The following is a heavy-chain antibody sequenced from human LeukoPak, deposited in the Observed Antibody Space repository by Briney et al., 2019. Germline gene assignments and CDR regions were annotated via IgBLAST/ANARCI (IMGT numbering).Heavy chain of an antibody. CDR1: GGTFSSYA. J-gene: IGHJ3*02. V-gene: IGHV1-69*06. Sequence: SVKVSCKASGGTFSSYAISWVRQAPGQGLEWMGGIIPIFGTANYAQKFQGRGTITADKSTSTAYMELSSLRSEDTAVYYCAREPGFTAVTSWQVGDGDAFDIWGQGTMVTVSS. D-gene: IGHD4-17*01. CDR3: AREPGFTAVTSWQVGDGDAFDI. CDR2: IIPIFGTA.